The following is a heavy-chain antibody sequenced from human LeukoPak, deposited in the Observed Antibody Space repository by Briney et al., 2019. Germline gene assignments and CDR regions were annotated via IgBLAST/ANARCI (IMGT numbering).Heavy chain of an antibody. D-gene: IGHD6-19*01. Sequence: GGSLRLSCAASGFTFSSYGMHWVRQAPGKGLEWVAVISYDGSNKYYADSVKGRFTISRDNSKNTLYLQLNSLRDEDTAVYYCAKDQGIAVTGVSDYWGQGTLVTVSS. CDR1: GFTFSSYG. J-gene: IGHJ4*02. V-gene: IGHV3-30*18. CDR3: AKDQGIAVTGVSDY. CDR2: ISYDGSNK.